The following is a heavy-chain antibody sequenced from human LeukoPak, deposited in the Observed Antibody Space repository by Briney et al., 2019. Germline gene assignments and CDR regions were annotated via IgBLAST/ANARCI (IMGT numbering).Heavy chain of an antibody. Sequence: PGGSLRLSCAASGFTFSSYSMNWVRQAPGKRLEWISYITSSSSSMYYADSVKGRFTISRDNAKNSLYLQMNSLRAEDTAVYYCARVSGSYGDSAYWGRGTLVTVSS. J-gene: IGHJ4*02. CDR2: ITSSSSSM. V-gene: IGHV3-48*04. CDR3: ARVSGSYGDSAY. D-gene: IGHD1-26*01. CDR1: GFTFSSYS.